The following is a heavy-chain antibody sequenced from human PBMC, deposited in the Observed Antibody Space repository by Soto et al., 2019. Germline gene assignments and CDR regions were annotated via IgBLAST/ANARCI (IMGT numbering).Heavy chain of an antibody. Sequence: GGPLRLSCAASGFTFSSYSMNWVRQAPGKGLEWVSYISSSSSTIYYADSVKGRFTISRDNAKNSLYLQMNSLRDEDTAVYYCARDLRADVSSSYGMDVWGQGTTVTVSS. J-gene: IGHJ6*02. CDR2: ISSSSSTI. CDR1: GFTFSSYS. V-gene: IGHV3-48*02. CDR3: ARDLRADVSSSYGMDV. D-gene: IGHD6-6*01.